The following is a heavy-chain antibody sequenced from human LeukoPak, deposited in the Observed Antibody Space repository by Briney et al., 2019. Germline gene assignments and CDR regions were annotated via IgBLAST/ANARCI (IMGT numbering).Heavy chain of an antibody. D-gene: IGHD6-19*01. CDR2: IYYSGST. CDR1: GGSISSSSYY. Sequence: SETLSLTCTVSGGSISSSSYYWGWIRQPPGKGLVWIGSIYYSGSTYYNPSLKSRVTISVDTSKNQFSLKLSSVTAADTAVYYCARDLGGKIAVAGLCWFDPWGQGTLVTVSS. J-gene: IGHJ5*02. V-gene: IGHV4-39*07. CDR3: ARDLGGKIAVAGLCWFDP.